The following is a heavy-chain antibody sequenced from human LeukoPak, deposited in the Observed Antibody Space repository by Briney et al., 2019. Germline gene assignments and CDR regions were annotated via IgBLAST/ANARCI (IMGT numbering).Heavy chain of an antibody. V-gene: IGHV4-31*03. D-gene: IGHD4/OR15-4a*01. CDR1: GVSISSSGHY. J-gene: IGHJ4*02. CDR2: VYYSGST. Sequence: SQTLSLTCTVSGVSISSSGHYWSWIRQPPGKGLEWIGHVYYSGSTSYNPSLKSRVAMSIDPSKNQFSLNLTSVTAADTAVYFCARDGATGVFEYWGQGILVAVSS. CDR3: ARDGATGVFEY.